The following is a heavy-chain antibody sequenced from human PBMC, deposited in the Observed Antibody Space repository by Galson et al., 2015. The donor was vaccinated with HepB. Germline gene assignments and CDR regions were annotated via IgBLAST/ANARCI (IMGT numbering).Heavy chain of an antibody. Sequence: SLRLSCAASGFTFSSYSMNWVRQAPGKGLEWVSSISSTSSSVSYAESLKGRFTISRDNAKNSLYLQMNSLRAEDTAVYFCSRGVDNTGYYHFDYWGQGTLVTVSS. CDR3: SRGVDNTGYYHFDY. J-gene: IGHJ4*02. V-gene: IGHV3-21*01. D-gene: IGHD3-22*01. CDR2: ISSTSSSV. CDR1: GFTFSSYS.